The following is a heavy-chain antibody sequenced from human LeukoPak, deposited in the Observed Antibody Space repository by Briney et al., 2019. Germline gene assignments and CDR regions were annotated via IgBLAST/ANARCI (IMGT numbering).Heavy chain of an antibody. Sequence: PGGSLRLSCAASGFTVSSNYMSWVRQAPGKGLEWVSLIYSGGSTYYADSVKGRFTISRDNSKNTLYLQMNSLRAQDTAVYYCARDRRDYDSSGYYKNNYWYFDLWARGTLVTVSS. CDR1: GFTVSSNY. CDR2: IYSGGST. V-gene: IGHV3-53*01. D-gene: IGHD3-22*01. CDR3: ARDRRDYDSSGYYKNNYWYFDL. J-gene: IGHJ2*01.